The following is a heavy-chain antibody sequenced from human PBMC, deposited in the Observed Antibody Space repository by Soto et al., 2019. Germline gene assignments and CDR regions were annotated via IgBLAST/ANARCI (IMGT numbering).Heavy chain of an antibody. D-gene: IGHD2-15*01. CDR2: IYPGDSDT. V-gene: IGHV5-51*01. Sequence: GESLKISCKGSGYSFTSYWIGWVRQMPGKGLEWMGIIYPGDSDTRYSPSFQGQVTISADKSISTAYLQWSSLKASDTAMYYCARPGRRGYCSGGSCYSGYYWGQGTLVTVSS. CDR1: GYSFTSYW. CDR3: ARPGRRGYCSGGSCYSGYY. J-gene: IGHJ4*02.